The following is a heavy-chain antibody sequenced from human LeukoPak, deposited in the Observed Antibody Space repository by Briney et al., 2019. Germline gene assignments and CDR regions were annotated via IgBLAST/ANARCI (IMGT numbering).Heavy chain of an antibody. CDR3: ARPGSGWYSPFDY. CDR1: GGSISSSGDY. V-gene: IGHV4-39*01. D-gene: IGHD6-19*01. CDR2: IYYSGST. J-gene: IGHJ4*02. Sequence: SQTLSLTCTVSGGSISSSGDYWGWIRQPPGKGLEWFGSIYYSGSTYYNPSLKSRVTISVDTSKNQFSLKLSSVTAADTAVYYCARPGSGWYSPFDYWGQGTLVTVSS.